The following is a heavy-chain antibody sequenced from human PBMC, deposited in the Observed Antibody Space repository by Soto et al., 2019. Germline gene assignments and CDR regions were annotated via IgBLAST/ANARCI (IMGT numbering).Heavy chain of an antibody. CDR3: ARSSPVAASPPDY. Sequence: QVQLVQSGAEVKKPGASVKVSCQASGYTFTNYGINWVRQAPGQGLEWMGWISAYNGNRKYAQKFQGRVTMTTDTSTSTAYMELRSLRSDGTAIYYCARSSPVAASPPDYWGQGTLATVSS. V-gene: IGHV1-18*01. CDR2: ISAYNGNR. D-gene: IGHD2-15*01. J-gene: IGHJ4*02. CDR1: GYTFTNYG.